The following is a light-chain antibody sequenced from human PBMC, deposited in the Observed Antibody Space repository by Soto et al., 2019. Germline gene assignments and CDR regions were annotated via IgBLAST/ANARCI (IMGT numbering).Light chain of an antibody. J-gene: IGKJ4*01. CDR3: QQYDNLPLT. Sequence: DIQMTQSPSSLSASVGDRVTITCQASQDISNYLNWYQQKPGKAPKLLIYDASNLETGVPSRFSGSGSGTAFTLTISSLQPEDVGTYYCQQYDNLPLTFGGGTKVEV. CDR2: DAS. CDR1: QDISNY. V-gene: IGKV1-33*01.